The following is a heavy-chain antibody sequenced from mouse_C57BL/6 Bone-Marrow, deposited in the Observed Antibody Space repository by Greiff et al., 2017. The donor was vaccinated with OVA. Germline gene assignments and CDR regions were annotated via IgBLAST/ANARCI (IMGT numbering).Heavy chain of an antibody. V-gene: IGHV1-9*01. CDR1: GYTFTGYW. J-gene: IGHJ3*01. Sequence: QVQLQQSGAELMKPGASVKLSCKATGYTFTGYWIEWVQQTPGHGLEWIGELLPGSGSTTYNETFTGKATFTADTSSNTAYMQLSRLTTEDSAIYYCARRTVVESAWFAYWGQGTLVTVSA. CDR3: ARRTVVESAWFAY. D-gene: IGHD1-1*01. CDR2: LLPGSGST.